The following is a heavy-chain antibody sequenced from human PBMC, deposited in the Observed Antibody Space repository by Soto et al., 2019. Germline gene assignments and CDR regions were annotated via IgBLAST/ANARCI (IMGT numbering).Heavy chain of an antibody. J-gene: IGHJ4*02. CDR2: IYYSGST. V-gene: IGHV4-39*01. CDR1: GDSIRSRTYY. Sequence: SETLSLTCTVTGDSIRSRTYYWGWIRQPPGKGLEWIGSIYYSGSTYNNPSLRSRVSMSIDTSKDQFSLKLKSVTAADTALYFCARQRTSVVTQAYFDVWGPG. CDR3: ARQRTSVVTQAYFDV. D-gene: IGHD2-21*02.